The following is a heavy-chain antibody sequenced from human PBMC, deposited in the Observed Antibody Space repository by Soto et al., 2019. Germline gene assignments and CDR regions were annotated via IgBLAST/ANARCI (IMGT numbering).Heavy chain of an antibody. Sequence: QITLKESGPTLVKATQTLTLTCTFSGFSLSTSGVGVGWIRQPPGKALEWLALIYWDDDKRFSPSLKSRLTTTKDTSQNQVVLLLTNMDPVDTATYYCAHTQLNYYGSGTYYFDYCGQGTLVTVSS. D-gene: IGHD3-10*01. CDR2: IYWDDDK. CDR1: GFSLSTSGVG. V-gene: IGHV2-5*02. CDR3: AHTQLNYYGSGTYYFDY. J-gene: IGHJ4*02.